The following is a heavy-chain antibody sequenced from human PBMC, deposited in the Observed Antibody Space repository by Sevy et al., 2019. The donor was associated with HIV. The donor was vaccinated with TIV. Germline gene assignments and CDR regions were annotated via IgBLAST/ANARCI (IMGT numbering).Heavy chain of an antibody. CDR2: ITGYSTDI. CDR1: GFTFNKYN. V-gene: IGHV3-21*06. J-gene: IGHJ4*02. CDR3: ARAEQTYFFDY. Sequence: GGSLRLSCAASGFTFNKYNLNWVRQAPGKGLEWVSTITGYSTDIYYADSVKGRFTISRNDAKNSLYLQMNDLRAEDTAIYYCARAEQTYFFDYWGQGTLVTVSS.